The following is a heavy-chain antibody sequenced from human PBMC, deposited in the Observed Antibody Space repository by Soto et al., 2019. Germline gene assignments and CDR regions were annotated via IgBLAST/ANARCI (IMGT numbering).Heavy chain of an antibody. V-gene: IGHV3-33*03. CDR1: GFTFRKFG. CDR2: LWHDGGNE. Sequence: QMQLVEPGGSVVQPGRSRRLSCTASGFTFRKFGMHWVRQAPGKGLEGMAILWHDGGNEYYADSVEARFTISRDNSRNTVYLQMNSLRAEDTATYYCAAGEPLNYRGQGTLVTVSS. J-gene: IGHJ4*02. CDR3: AAGEPLNY. D-gene: IGHD3-10*01.